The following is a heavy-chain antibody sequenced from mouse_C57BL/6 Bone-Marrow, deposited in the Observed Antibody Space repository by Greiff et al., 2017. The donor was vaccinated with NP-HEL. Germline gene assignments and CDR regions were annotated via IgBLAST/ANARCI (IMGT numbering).Heavy chain of an antibody. CDR1: GFTFSSYA. D-gene: IGHD4-1*01. CDR2: ISDGGSYT. J-gene: IGHJ4*01. Sequence: EVKVEESGGGLVKPGGSLKLSCAASGFTFSSYAMSWVRQTPEKRLEWVATISDGGSYTYYPDNVQGRFTISRDNAKNNLYLQMSHLKSEDTAMYYCGRGTNWVYAMDYWGQGTSVTVSS. V-gene: IGHV5-4*03. CDR3: GRGTNWVYAMDY.